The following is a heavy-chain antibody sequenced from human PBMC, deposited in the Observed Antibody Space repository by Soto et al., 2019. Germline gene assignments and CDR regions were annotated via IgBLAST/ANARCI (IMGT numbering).Heavy chain of an antibody. J-gene: IGHJ3*02. CDR1: GGTFSSYA. V-gene: IGHV1-69*06. CDR3: APNKVGSIGWYDAFDI. D-gene: IGHD6-19*01. CDR2: FIPIFGTE. Sequence: GKVSSRASGGTFSSYAISWGRQSPGQRLEWMGGFIPIFGTENYAQKFQGRVTITAEKSTSTAYMELRSRRSADTAVDSCAPNKVGSIGWYDAFDIWGQGTMVTVSS.